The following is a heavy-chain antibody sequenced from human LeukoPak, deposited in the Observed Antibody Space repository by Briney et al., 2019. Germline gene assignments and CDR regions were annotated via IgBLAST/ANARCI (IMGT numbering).Heavy chain of an antibody. J-gene: IGHJ4*02. Sequence: PGGSLRLSCAASGFTFSSYAMHWVRQAPGKGLEYVSAISSNGGSTYYANSVKGRFTISRDNAKKSLYLQMNSLRGEDTAVYYCARDAAYGYDRFDYWGQGTQVTVSS. V-gene: IGHV3-64*01. CDR2: ISSNGGST. D-gene: IGHD5-18*01. CDR3: ARDAAYGYDRFDY. CDR1: GFTFSSYA.